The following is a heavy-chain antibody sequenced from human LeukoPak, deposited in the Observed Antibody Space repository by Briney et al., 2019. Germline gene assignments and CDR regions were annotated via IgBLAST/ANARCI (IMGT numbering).Heavy chain of an antibody. D-gene: IGHD3-3*01. CDR1: GYTFTSYY. CDR2: INPSGGST. Sequence: ASVKVSCKASGYTFTSYYMHWVRQAPGQGLEWMGIINPSGGSTSYAQKFQGRVTMTRDTSTSTVYMELSSLRSEDTAVYYCARDRRYDFWSGYLRRYHWFDPWGQGTLVTVSS. CDR3: ARDRRYDFWSGYLRRYHWFDP. V-gene: IGHV1-46*01. J-gene: IGHJ5*02.